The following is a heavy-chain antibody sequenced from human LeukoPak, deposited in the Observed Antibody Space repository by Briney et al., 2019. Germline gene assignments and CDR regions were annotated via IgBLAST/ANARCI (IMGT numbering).Heavy chain of an antibody. V-gene: IGHV4-31*03. Sequence: SETLSLTCTVSGGSISSGGYYWSWIRQHPGKGLEWIGYIYYSGSTYYNPSLKSRVTISVDTSKNQFSLKLSSVTAADTAVYYCARTFWCSGGSCYSYWGQGTLVTVSS. CDR2: IYYSGST. J-gene: IGHJ4*02. CDR1: GGSISSGGYY. CDR3: ARTFWCSGGSCYSY. D-gene: IGHD2-15*01.